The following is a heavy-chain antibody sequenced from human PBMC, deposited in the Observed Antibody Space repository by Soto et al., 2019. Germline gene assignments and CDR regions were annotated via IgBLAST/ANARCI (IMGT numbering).Heavy chain of an antibody. D-gene: IGHD3-10*01. J-gene: IGHJ4*02. Sequence: QVQLVQSGAEVKKPGSSVKVSCKASGGTFSSYTISWVRQAPGQGLEWMGRIIPILGIANYAQKFQGRVTITEDKSTSTAYMELSSLRSEDTAVYYCARDREYYYRSDFDYSGQGTLVTHSS. CDR2: IIPILGIA. CDR1: GGTFSSYT. CDR3: ARDREYYYRSDFDY. V-gene: IGHV1-69*08.